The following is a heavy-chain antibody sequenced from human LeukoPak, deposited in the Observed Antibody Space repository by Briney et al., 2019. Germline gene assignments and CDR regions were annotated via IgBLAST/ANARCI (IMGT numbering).Heavy chain of an antibody. CDR3: ARDRVGYCSSTSCYLFDY. J-gene: IGHJ4*02. CDR1: GFTFSSYA. V-gene: IGHV3-30-3*01. D-gene: IGHD2-2*01. Sequence: GRSLRLSCAASGFTFSSYAMHWVRQAPGKGLEWVAVISYDGSNKHYADSVKGRFTISRDNSKNTLYLQMNSLRAEDTAVYYCARDRVGYCSSTSCYLFDYWGQGTLVTVSS. CDR2: ISYDGSNK.